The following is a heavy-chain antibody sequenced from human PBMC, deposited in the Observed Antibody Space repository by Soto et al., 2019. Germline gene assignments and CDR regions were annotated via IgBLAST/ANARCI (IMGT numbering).Heavy chain of an antibody. D-gene: IGHD2-2*01. CDR2: ISYDGGNK. Sequence: QVQLVESGGGVVQPGRSLRLSCAASGFTFSNYGMRWVRQAPGKGLEWVAVISYDGGNKYYGDSVKGRFTISRDNPKNTLYLQMNSLRPEDTAVYYCAKVTGYCSSSSCSREYYYYYGLDVWGQGTTVTVSS. CDR1: GFTFSNYG. V-gene: IGHV3-30*18. J-gene: IGHJ6*02. CDR3: AKVTGYCSSSSCSREYYYYYGLDV.